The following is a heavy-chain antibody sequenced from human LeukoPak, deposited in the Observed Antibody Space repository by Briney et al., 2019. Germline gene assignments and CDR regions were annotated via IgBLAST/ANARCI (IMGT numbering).Heavy chain of an antibody. CDR2: IKPDGSEK. Sequence: GGSLRLSCAASGFVFSASYMSWVRKAPGKGLEWVATIKPDGSEKYHVDSVSGRFTISRDNTNDSLFLQMNSLRVDDAAVYYCVRGGTYWTVSWGQGTLVNVS. CDR3: VRGGTYWTVS. V-gene: IGHV3-7*01. J-gene: IGHJ5*01. CDR1: GFVFSASY.